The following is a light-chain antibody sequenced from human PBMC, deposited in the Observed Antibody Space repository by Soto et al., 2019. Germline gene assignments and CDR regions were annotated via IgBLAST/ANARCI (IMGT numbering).Light chain of an antibody. V-gene: IGKV3-20*01. Sequence: EIVLTQSPGTLSLSPGERATLSCRAGQSVRSSYLAWYQQKPGQAPRLLIYGASSRATGIPDRFSGSGSGTDFTLTISRLEPEDCAVYYCQQYGRSSITFGQGTRLEIK. CDR3: QQYGRSSIT. CDR1: QSVRSSY. CDR2: GAS. J-gene: IGKJ5*01.